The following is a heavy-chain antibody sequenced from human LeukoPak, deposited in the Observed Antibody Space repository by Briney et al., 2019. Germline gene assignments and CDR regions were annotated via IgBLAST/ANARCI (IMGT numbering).Heavy chain of an antibody. J-gene: IGHJ4*02. D-gene: IGHD3-10*01. Sequence: GGSLRLSCAASGFTFSSYSMNWVRRAPGKGLEGVSSISSGSYIYYADSVKGPFTISRHNAKNSLYLHMNSLRAEDTAVYYCARELDGSGSPLDYWGQGTLVTVSS. CDR1: GFTFSSYS. CDR2: ISSGSYI. V-gene: IGHV3-21*01. CDR3: ARELDGSGSPLDY.